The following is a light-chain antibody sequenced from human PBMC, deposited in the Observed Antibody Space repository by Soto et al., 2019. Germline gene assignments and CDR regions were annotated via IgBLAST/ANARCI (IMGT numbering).Light chain of an antibody. Sequence: EIVLTQSPGTLSLSPGERATLSCRASQSVIDTYLAWYQQKPGQAPRLIFYGASTRATGFPDRFSGSGSGTDFTLTISSLEPEDFAVYYCQVYNSSPLTFGQGTKVEIK. J-gene: IGKJ1*01. CDR3: QVYNSSPLT. CDR2: GAS. V-gene: IGKV3-20*01. CDR1: QSVIDTY.